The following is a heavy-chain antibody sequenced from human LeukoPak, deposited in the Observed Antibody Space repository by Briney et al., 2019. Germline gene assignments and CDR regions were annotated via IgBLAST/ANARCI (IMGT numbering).Heavy chain of an antibody. J-gene: IGHJ5*02. D-gene: IGHD6-13*01. Sequence: WASVKVSCKASGGTFSSYAISWVRQAPGQGLEWKGGIIPIFGTANYAQKFQGRVTITTDESTSTAYMELSSLRSEDTAVYYCARDPYSSSWYGWFDPWGQGTLVTVSS. CDR1: GGTFSSYA. CDR2: IIPIFGTA. CDR3: ARDPYSSSWYGWFDP. V-gene: IGHV1-69*05.